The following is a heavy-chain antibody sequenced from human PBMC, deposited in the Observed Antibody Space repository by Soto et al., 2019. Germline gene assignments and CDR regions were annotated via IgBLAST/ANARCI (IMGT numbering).Heavy chain of an antibody. V-gene: IGHV3-64D*08. CDR2: ITGDGFNT. CDR3: VKQHSWSPDY. D-gene: IGHD1-26*01. Sequence: GGSLRLSWSASGFTFSIYAMHWVRQAPGKGLEYVSAITGDGFNTNYADSVKGRFTISRDNSKNTLFLQMSSLRADDTAVYYCVKQHSWSPDYWGQGTLVTVSS. CDR1: GFTFSIYA. J-gene: IGHJ4*02.